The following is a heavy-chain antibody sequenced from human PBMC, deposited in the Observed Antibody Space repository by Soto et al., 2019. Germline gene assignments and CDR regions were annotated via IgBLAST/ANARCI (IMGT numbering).Heavy chain of an antibody. CDR3: ATVDLGYCTNGVCRQDY. Sequence: KQPRASVKVSCKASGYTFPSYGIRWVRQAPGQGLEWMGWISAYNGNTNYAQKLQGRVTMTTDTSTSTAYMELRSLRSDDTAVYYCATVDLGYCTNGVCRQDYWGQGTLVTVSS. J-gene: IGHJ4*02. D-gene: IGHD2-8*01. CDR1: GYTFPSYG. V-gene: IGHV1-18*01. CDR2: ISAYNGNT.